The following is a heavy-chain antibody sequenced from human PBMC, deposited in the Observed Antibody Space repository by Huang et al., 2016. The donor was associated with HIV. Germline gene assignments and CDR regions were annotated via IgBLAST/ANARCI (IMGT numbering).Heavy chain of an antibody. V-gene: IGHV2-5*02. CDR3: AHIGRRGNYYMDV. CDR1: GFSLNHKGVG. CDR2: IYWDDDK. D-gene: IGHD3-16*01. Sequence: QITLKESGPTVIKPTQTLTLTCCFSGFSLNHKGVGVGWIRQPPGKALEWLVLIYWDDDKRFTPSLKNRITITKDTSKNQVVCTMTNLDPMDTGTYYCAHIGRRGNYYMDVWGNGTTVTVSS. J-gene: IGHJ6*03.